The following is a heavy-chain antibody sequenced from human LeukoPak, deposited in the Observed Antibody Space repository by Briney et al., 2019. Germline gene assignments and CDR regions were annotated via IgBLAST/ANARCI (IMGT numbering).Heavy chain of an antibody. Sequence: SETLSLNCTVSGDSVSSTKYYWGWIRQPPGRGLEWIASIRYSESAYYSPSLKSRATISVDTSKNQFSLRLRSLTATDTAVYYCATQDSSHYWGQGTLVTVSS. J-gene: IGHJ4*02. V-gene: IGHV4-39*01. CDR3: ATQDSSHY. CDR1: GDSVSSTKYY. D-gene: IGHD3-22*01. CDR2: IRYSESA.